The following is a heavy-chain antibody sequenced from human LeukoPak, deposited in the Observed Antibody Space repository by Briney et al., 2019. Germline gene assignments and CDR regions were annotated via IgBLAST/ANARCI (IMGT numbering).Heavy chain of an antibody. CDR2: INSDGGST. V-gene: IGHV3-74*01. J-gene: IGHJ4*02. CDR3: ARESPSGWYNY. Sequence: GGSLRLSCAASGFTFSSYWMHWVRQAPGKGLVWVSRINSDGGSTSYADSVKGRFTISRDNAKNTLYLQMNSLRAEDTAVYYCARESPSGWYNYWGQGTLVTVSS. D-gene: IGHD6-19*01. CDR1: GFTFSSYW.